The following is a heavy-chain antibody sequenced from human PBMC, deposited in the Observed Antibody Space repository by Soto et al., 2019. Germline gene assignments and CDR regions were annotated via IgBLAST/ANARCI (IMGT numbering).Heavy chain of an antibody. Sequence: QMQLVQSGPEVKKPGTSVKVSCKASGFTFTTSAMQWVRQARGQRLEWIGWIVVGSGNTNYAQKFQERVTITRDMXXSTAYMELSSLRSEDTAVYYCAAENYAVFGGWFDPWGQGTLVTVSS. CDR3: AAENYAVFGGWFDP. J-gene: IGHJ5*02. V-gene: IGHV1-58*02. CDR2: IVVGSGNT. CDR1: GFTFTTSA. D-gene: IGHD3-10*01.